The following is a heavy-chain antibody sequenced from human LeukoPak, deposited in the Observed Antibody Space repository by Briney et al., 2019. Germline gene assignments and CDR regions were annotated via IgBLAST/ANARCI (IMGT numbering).Heavy chain of an antibody. V-gene: IGHV4-39*07. CDR3: ASGESTSPPDY. D-gene: IGHD2-2*01. CDR1: GGSISSGSYY. J-gene: IGHJ4*02. Sequence: SQTLSLTCTVSGGSISSGSYYWGWIRQPPGKGLEWIGSGSTYYNPSLKSRVTISVDTSKNQFSLKLSSVTAADTAVYYCASGESTSPPDYWGQGTLVTVSS. CDR2: SGST.